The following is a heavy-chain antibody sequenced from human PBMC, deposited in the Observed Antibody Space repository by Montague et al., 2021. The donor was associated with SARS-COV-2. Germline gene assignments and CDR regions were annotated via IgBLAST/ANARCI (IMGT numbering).Heavy chain of an antibody. CDR1: GGSISSYY. CDR2: IYYSGST. J-gene: IGHJ6*02. CDR3: ARLRYGISNGLDI. D-gene: IGHD3-9*01. Sequence: SETLSLTCTVSGGSISSYYWNWIRQLPGKGLEWIGYIYYSGSTNYNPSLQSRVIISVDMSKIQFSLKLNSVTAADTAIYYCARLRYGISNGLDIWGQGTTVTVSS. V-gene: IGHV4-59*01.